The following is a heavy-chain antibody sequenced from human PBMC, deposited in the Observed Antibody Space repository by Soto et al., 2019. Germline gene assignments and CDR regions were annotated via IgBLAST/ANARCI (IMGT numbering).Heavy chain of an antibody. J-gene: IGHJ3*02. D-gene: IGHD6-13*01. V-gene: IGHV3-30-3*01. CDR1: GFTFSSYG. CDR3: ARTAGGRVRGALDI. CDR2: IPNTENKN. Sequence: GGSLRLSCVASGFTFSSYGMHWVRQAPGKGLEWVAVIPNTENKNYYADSVKGRFTISRDNSQNTLFLQMDSLMSEDTAMYYCARTAGGRVRGALDIWGQGTMVTVS.